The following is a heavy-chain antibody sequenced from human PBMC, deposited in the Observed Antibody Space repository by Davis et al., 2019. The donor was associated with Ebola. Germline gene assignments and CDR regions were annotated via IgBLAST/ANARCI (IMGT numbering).Heavy chain of an antibody. CDR3: ASLYYDSSGYYYYYGMDV. V-gene: IGHV3-74*01. J-gene: IGHJ6*02. CDR1: GFTFSSYW. Sequence: GSLRLSCATSGFTFSSYWMHWVRQAPGKGLVWVSRINSDGSSTSYADSVKGRFTISRDNAKNTLYLQMNSLRAEDTAVYYCASLYYDSSGYYYYYGMDVWGQGTTVTVSS. D-gene: IGHD3-22*01. CDR2: INSDGSST.